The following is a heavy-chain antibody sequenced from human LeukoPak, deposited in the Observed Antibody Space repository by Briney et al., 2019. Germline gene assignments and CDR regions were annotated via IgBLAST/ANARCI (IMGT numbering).Heavy chain of an antibody. Sequence: GGSLRLSWAASGFTFSSYAMSWVRQAPGEGLEWVSYINGSGGRTYYAASVKGRFTISRDNSKNTLYLQMNSLRSDDTAVYYCERDEYSRSSAIDYWGQGTLVTVSS. J-gene: IGHJ4*02. D-gene: IGHD6-6*01. CDR2: INGSGGRT. V-gene: IGHV3-23*01. CDR1: GFTFSSYA. CDR3: ERDEYSRSSAIDY.